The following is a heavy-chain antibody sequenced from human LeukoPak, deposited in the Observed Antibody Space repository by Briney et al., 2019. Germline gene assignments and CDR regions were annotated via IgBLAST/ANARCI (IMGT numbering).Heavy chain of an antibody. CDR1: GDSINYNVYY. V-gene: IGHV4-39*01. CDR2: IYYDGRT. D-gene: IGHD3-10*01. J-gene: IGHJ5*02. CDR3: ASIYGSGSYENWFDP. Sequence: SETLSLTCTVSGDSINYNVYYWGWIRQPPGKGLEWIGNIYYDGRTSYNPSLKSRVTLSVDTSKNQFSLNLSSVTAADTAVYYCASIYGSGSYENWFDPWGQGTLVTVSS.